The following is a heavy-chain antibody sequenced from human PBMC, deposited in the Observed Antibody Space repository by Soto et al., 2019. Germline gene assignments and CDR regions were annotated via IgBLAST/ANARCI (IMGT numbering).Heavy chain of an antibody. D-gene: IGHD2-15*01. CDR1: GDSISTVDYF. Sequence: SETLSLTXSVSGDSISTVDYFWAWFRQPPGQALEYIGYIYKSATTYYNPSFESRVAISLDTSKSQFSLNVTSLTAADTAVYFCARGRYCLTGRCFPNWFDSWGQGTLVTVSS. J-gene: IGHJ5*01. CDR3: ARGRYCLTGRCFPNWFDS. CDR2: IYKSATT. V-gene: IGHV4-30-4*01.